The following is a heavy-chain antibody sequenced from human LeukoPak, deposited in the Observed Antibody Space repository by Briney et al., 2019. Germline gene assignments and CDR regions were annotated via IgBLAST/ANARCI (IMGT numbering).Heavy chain of an antibody. D-gene: IGHD6-19*01. CDR2: IIPILGIA. Sequence: SVKVSCKASGYTFTGYYMHWVRQAPGQGLEWMGRIIPILGIANYAQKFQGRVTITADKSTSTAYMELSSLRSEDTAVYYCARDSSGWSSYYGMDVWGQGTTVTVSS. CDR1: GYTFTGYY. J-gene: IGHJ6*02. CDR3: ARDSSGWSSYYGMDV. V-gene: IGHV1-69*04.